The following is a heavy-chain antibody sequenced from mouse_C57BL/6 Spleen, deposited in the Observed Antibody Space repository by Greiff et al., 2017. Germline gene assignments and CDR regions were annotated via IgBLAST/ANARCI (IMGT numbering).Heavy chain of an antibody. Sequence: EVQLVESEGGLVQPGSSMKLSCTASGFTFSDYYMAWVRQVPEQGLEWVANINYDGSSTYSLDSLKSRFIISRDNAKNILCLQMSSLKSEDTATYYCARVWGAMDYWGQGTSVTVSS. CDR3: ARVWGAMDY. V-gene: IGHV5-16*01. D-gene: IGHD4-1*01. CDR2: INYDGSST. J-gene: IGHJ4*01. CDR1: GFTFSDYY.